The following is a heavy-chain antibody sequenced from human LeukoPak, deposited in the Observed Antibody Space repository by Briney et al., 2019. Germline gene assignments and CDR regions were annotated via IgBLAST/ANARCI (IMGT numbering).Heavy chain of an antibody. CDR3: GGAKGYCSSTSCPGDFDY. CDR1: GYSFTSYW. V-gene: IGHV5-51*01. D-gene: IGHD2-2*01. Sequence: GESPKISCKGSGYSFTSYWIGWVRQMPGKGLEWIGIIYPGDSDTRYRPSFQAQVTISADNSNSTAHLQWSSVNPATTPMIYCGGAKGYCSSTSCPGDFDYRGQGTLVTVSS. CDR2: IYPGDSDT. J-gene: IGHJ4*02.